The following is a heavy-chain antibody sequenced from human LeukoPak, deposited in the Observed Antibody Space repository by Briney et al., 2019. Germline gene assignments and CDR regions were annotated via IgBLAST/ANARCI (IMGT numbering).Heavy chain of an antibody. CDR2: TKIKTDDGTP. D-gene: IGHD1-1*01. CDR1: GFTFSSYA. Sequence: GGSLRLSCAASGFTFSSYAMSWVRQAPGKGLEGVGLTKIKTDDGTPDYAALVKGRFTISRDDSKNTVYLEMNSLETEDTAVYYCISGGGTADYWGQGTLVSVSS. J-gene: IGHJ4*02. V-gene: IGHV3-15*01. CDR3: ISGGGTADY.